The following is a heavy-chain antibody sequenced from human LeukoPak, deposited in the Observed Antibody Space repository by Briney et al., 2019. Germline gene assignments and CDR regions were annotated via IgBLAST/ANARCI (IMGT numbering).Heavy chain of an antibody. D-gene: IGHD2-2*01. J-gene: IGHJ5*02. Sequence: PGGSLRLSCAASGFTFSSYWMHWVHQAPGKGLVWVSRINSDGSSTSYADSVKGRFTISRDNAKNTLYLQMNSLRAEDTAVYYCARGVGYCSSTSCYWWFDPWGQGTLVTVSS. CDR3: ARGVGYCSSTSCYWWFDP. V-gene: IGHV3-74*01. CDR2: INSDGSST. CDR1: GFTFSSYW.